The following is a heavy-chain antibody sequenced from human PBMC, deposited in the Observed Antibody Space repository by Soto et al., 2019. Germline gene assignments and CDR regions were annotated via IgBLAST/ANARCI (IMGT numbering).Heavy chain of an antibody. V-gene: IGHV1-2*02. D-gene: IGHD3-22*01. CDR3: TRGPSSGAFDY. CDR2: INPTNGDT. Sequence: QVQLVQSGAEVKKPGASVKVSCKASGYTFTEYYMHWMRQAPGQGLEWMGWINPTNGDTNYGHNFQDRVTMTRYASISTAYMELSSLTSDDTAVYYCTRGPSSGAFDYWGQGSLVAVSS. J-gene: IGHJ4*02. CDR1: GYTFTEYY.